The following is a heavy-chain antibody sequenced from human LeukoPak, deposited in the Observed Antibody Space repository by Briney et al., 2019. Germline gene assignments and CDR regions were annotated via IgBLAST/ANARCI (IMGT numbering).Heavy chain of an antibody. CDR3: ARAVFPVGGELLALGRYYFDY. Sequence: TSVKVSCKASGYTFTGYYMHWVRQAPGQGLEWMGWINPNSGGTNYAQKFQGRVTMTRDTSISTAYMELSRLRSDDTAVYYCARAVFPVGGELLALGRYYFDYWGRGTLVTVSS. CDR1: GYTFTGYY. CDR2: INPNSGGT. D-gene: IGHD1-26*01. J-gene: IGHJ4*02. V-gene: IGHV1-2*02.